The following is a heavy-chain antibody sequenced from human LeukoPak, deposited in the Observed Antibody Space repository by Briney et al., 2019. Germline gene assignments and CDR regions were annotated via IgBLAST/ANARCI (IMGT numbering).Heavy chain of an antibody. D-gene: IGHD3-3*01. CDR1: GFTFSSYC. CDR2: INSDGSST. V-gene: IGHV3-74*01. CDR3: ARGRSRITIFGVVTASHFDY. Sequence: GGSLRLSCAASGFTFSSYCMHWVRQAPGKGLVWVSRINSDGSSTSYADSVKGRFTISRDNAKNTLYLHMNSLRAEDTAVYYCARGRSRITIFGVVTASHFDYWGQGTLVTVSS. J-gene: IGHJ4*02.